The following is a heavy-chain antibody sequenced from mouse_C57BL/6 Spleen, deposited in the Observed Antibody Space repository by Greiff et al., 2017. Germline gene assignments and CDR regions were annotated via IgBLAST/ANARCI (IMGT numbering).Heavy chain of an antibody. CDR1: GYTFTSYW. D-gene: IGHD1-1*01. CDR2: IHPNSGST. Sequence: QVQLQQPGAELVKPGASVKLSCKASGYTFTSYWMHWVKQRPGQGLEWIGMIHPNSGSTNYNEKFKSKATLTVDKSSSTAYMQLSSLTSEDSAVYYCARDYGIRDWFAYWGQGTLVTVSA. CDR3: ARDYGIRDWFAY. V-gene: IGHV1-64*01. J-gene: IGHJ3*01.